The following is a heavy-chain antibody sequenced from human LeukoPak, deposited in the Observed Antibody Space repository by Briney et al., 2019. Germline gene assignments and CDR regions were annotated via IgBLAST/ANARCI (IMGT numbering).Heavy chain of an antibody. CDR1: GFTVSSKY. V-gene: IGHV3-66*01. D-gene: IGHD3-22*01. Sequence: GGSLRLSCAASGFTVSSKYMIWVRLAPGKGLEWISVLYSGGTAYYADSVRGRFTISRDNSKNTLFLQMNSLRAEDTAVYYCARDGYYDSSGPENASDIWGQGTMVTVSS. CDR3: ARDGYYDSSGPENASDI. J-gene: IGHJ3*02. CDR2: LYSGGTA.